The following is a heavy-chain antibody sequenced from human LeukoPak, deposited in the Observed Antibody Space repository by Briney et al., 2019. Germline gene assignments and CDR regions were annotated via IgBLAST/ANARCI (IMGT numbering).Heavy chain of an antibody. V-gene: IGHV4-34*01. CDR1: GGSFSGYY. J-gene: IGHJ6*04. Sequence: PSETLSLTCAVYGGSFSGYYWSWIRQPPGKGLEWIGEINHSGNTNYNPSLKSRVTISVDTSKNQFSLKLSSVTAADTAVYYCARGLGKVVVVPAAMMDVWGKGTTVTVSS. CDR2: INHSGNT. D-gene: IGHD2-2*01. CDR3: ARGLGKVVVVPAAMMDV.